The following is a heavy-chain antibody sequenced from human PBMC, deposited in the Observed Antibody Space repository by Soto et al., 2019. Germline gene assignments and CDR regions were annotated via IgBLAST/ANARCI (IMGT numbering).Heavy chain of an antibody. Sequence: QVRLQESGPGLVKPSETLSLTRTVSGGSIRSYYWSWIRQAPGKGLEWIGYLYNSGSTVYNPSLKSRVTISVDTSKNQFSLKLNSVTAADTAVYYCARDLWGYCGTDCYPLDVWGQGTTVTVSS. CDR1: GGSIRSYY. D-gene: IGHD2-21*02. CDR3: ARDLWGYCGTDCYPLDV. V-gene: IGHV4-59*01. J-gene: IGHJ6*02. CDR2: LYNSGST.